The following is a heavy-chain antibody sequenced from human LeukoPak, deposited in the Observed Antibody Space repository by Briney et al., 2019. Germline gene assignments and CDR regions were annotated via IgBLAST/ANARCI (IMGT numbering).Heavy chain of an antibody. V-gene: IGHV1-2*02. Sequence: ASVKVSCKASGYTFTGYYMHWVRQAPGQGLEWMGWINPNSGGTNYAQKFQGRVTMTRDTSISTAYVELSRLRSDDTAVYYCARDPGIAVAGPLDYWGQGTLVTVSS. J-gene: IGHJ4*02. D-gene: IGHD6-19*01. CDR2: INPNSGGT. CDR1: GYTFTGYY. CDR3: ARDPGIAVAGPLDY.